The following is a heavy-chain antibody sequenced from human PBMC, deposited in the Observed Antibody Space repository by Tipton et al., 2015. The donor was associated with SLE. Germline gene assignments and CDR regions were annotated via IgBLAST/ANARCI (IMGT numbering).Heavy chain of an antibody. J-gene: IGHJ4*02. CDR3: AKDPLSYGSGSYSD. D-gene: IGHD3-10*01. CDR2: INHSGTT. Sequence: GLVKPSETLSLSCAVYGGSFSGFYWSWIRQPPGKGLEWIGEINHSGTTKYNPSLESRVTFSVDTSKNQFSLKLSSVTAADTAVYYCAKDPLSYGSGSYSDWGQGTLVTVSS. V-gene: IGHV4-34*01. CDR1: GGSFSGFY.